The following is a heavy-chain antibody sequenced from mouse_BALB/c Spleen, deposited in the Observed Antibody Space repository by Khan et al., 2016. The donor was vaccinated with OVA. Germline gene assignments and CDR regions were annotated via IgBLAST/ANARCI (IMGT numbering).Heavy chain of an antibody. CDR1: GYSITSEFA. CDR2: ISYSGNT. V-gene: IGHV3-2*02. Sequence: EVQLVESGPGLVKPSQSLSLTCTVTGYSITSEFAWNWIRQFPGNKLEWMGYISYSGNTRYNPFPKSLISITRDTSRKQFFLQLNSVTTEDTATYYCARKDYYDYDPFPYWGQGALVTVSA. J-gene: IGHJ3*01. D-gene: IGHD2-4*01. CDR3: ARKDYYDYDPFPY.